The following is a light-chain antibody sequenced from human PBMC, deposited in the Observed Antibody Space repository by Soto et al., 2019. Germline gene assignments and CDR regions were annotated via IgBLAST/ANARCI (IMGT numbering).Light chain of an antibody. J-gene: IGKJ3*01. V-gene: IGKV3-20*01. Sequence: EIVLTQSPDTLSLSPGERATLFCRASQTLSINSLAWYQQKPCQAPRLLTYAASTRDTGIPDRFNGSGSGTDFALTINRLEPEDFAVYYCQQYDGAPLTFGHGTKVDVK. CDR2: AAS. CDR1: QTLSINS. CDR3: QQYDGAPLT.